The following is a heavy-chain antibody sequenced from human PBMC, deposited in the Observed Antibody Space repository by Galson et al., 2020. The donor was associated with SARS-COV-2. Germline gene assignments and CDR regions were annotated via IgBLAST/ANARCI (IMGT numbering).Heavy chain of an antibody. J-gene: IGHJ6*02. V-gene: IGHV3-30*04. CDR3: ARDGAFVVVTVVDNGMDV. D-gene: IGHD2-21*02. CDR2: ISDDGKDE. CDR1: GFTFNKYA. Sequence: GESLKISCAASGFTFNKYAIHWVRQAPGKGLEWVAVISDDGKDEYYADSVKGRITTSRDNSKDTVYLQMNSLRVDDTAVYFCARDGAFVVVTVVDNGMDVWGQGTTVTVSS.